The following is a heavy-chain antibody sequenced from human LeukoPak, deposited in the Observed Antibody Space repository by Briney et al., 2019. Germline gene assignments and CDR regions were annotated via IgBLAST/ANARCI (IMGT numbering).Heavy chain of an antibody. Sequence: SETLSLTCTVSGGSISSSSYYWGWLRQPPGKGLERIGNIYYSGSTFYNPSLKRRLTISVDTSKNQFSLNLSSVTAADTAVYYCARARYHLLFDYWGQGTLVTVSS. V-gene: IGHV4-39*01. D-gene: IGHD3-16*02. J-gene: IGHJ4*02. CDR1: GGSISSSSYY. CDR3: ARARYHLLFDY. CDR2: IYYSGST.